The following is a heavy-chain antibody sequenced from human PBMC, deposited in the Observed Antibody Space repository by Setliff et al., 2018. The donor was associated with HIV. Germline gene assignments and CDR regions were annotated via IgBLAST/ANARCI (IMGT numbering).Heavy chain of an antibody. Sequence: KPSETLSLTCTVSGGSISSSSYYWGWIRQPPGKGLEWIGSIYYSGSTYYNPSLKSRVTISVDTSKNQFSLKLSSVTAADTAVYYCAREKRSGFSSGWTNWFDPWGQGTLVTVSS. CDR2: IYYSGST. J-gene: IGHJ5*02. CDR3: AREKRSGFSSGWTNWFDP. D-gene: IGHD6-19*01. CDR1: GGSISSSSYY. V-gene: IGHV4-39*07.